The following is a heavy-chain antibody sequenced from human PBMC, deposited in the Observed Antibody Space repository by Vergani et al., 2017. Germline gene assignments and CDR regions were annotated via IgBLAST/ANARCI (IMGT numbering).Heavy chain of an antibody. V-gene: IGHV3-48*01. CDR1: GFDFSSYI. CDR2: VSTGTKSQ. J-gene: IGHJ3*01. D-gene: IGHD2-2*01. CDR3: ARDYSSTSGRAFDF. Sequence: QLVESGGGWVQPGGSLRLSCVVSGFDFSSYIMNWVRQAPGKGLKWVSFVSTGTKSQSYAESLKGRFTISRDRAKKSLSLQMDSLSAEDTAVYYCARDYSSTSGRAFDFWGQGTKVTVSS.